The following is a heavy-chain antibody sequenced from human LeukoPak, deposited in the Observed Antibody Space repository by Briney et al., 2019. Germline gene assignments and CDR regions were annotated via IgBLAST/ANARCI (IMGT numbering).Heavy chain of an antibody. CDR3: ARESNSGYYLSY. CDR1: GFTVSSNY. V-gene: IGHV3-66*01. J-gene: IGHJ4*02. Sequence: GGSLRLSCAASGFTVSSNYMSWVRQAPGKGLEWVSVIYSGGRTYYADSVKGRFTISRGNSKNTLYLQMNSLRAEDTAVYYCARESNSGYYLSYWGQGTLVTVSS. CDR2: IYSGGRT. D-gene: IGHD3-22*01.